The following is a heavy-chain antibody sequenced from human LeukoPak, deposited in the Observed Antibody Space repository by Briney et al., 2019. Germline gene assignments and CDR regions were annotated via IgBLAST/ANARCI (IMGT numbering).Heavy chain of an antibody. CDR2: IRSKANSYAT. D-gene: IGHD4-23*01. Sequence: GGSLRLSCAASGFTFSGSAMHWVRQASGKGLEWVGRIRSKANSYATAYAASVKGRFTISRDDSKNTAYLQMNSLRAEDTAVYYCARAGYGGNSWYWGQGTLVTVSS. J-gene: IGHJ4*02. V-gene: IGHV3-73*01. CDR1: GFTFSGSA. CDR3: ARAGYGGNSWY.